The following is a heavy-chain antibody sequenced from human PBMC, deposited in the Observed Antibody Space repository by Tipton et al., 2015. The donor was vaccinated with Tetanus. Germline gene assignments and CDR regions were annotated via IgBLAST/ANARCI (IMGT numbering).Heavy chain of an antibody. J-gene: IGHJ5*02. Sequence: TLSLTCAVDGGSLNNYYWAWFRQPPGKGLERIGEIDHSGNTRYNPSLKSRLTISVDTSKDQFSLKLSSVVAADTAVYYCARGPFASDRWGQGALVTVSS. CDR3: ARGPFASDR. CDR2: IDHSGNT. V-gene: IGHV4-34*01. CDR1: GGSLNNYY.